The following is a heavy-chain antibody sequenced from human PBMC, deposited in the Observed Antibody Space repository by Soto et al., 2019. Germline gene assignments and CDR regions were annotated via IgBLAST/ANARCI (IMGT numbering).Heavy chain of an antibody. CDR2: IRSKAYGGTT. Sequence: PGGSLRLSCTASGFTFGDYAMSWVRQAPGKGLEWVGFIRSKAYGGTTEYAASVKGRFTISRDDSKSIAYLQMNSLKTEDTAVYYCSRNVIAVVWGQGTLVAVSS. CDR3: SRNVIAVV. CDR1: GFTFGDYA. J-gene: IGHJ4*02. V-gene: IGHV3-49*04. D-gene: IGHD6-19*01.